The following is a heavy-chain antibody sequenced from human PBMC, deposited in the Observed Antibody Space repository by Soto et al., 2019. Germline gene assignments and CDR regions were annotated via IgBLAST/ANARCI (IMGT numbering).Heavy chain of an antibody. Sequence: SETLSLTCTVSGGSISSYYWSWIRQPPGKGLEWIGYIYYSGNTNYNPSLKSRVTISVNTSKNQFSLRLTSVTAADTAVYYCARAAVTHERYHYGMDVWGQGTTVTVSS. CDR1: GGSISSYY. J-gene: IGHJ6*02. CDR2: IYYSGNT. V-gene: IGHV4-59*01. D-gene: IGHD4-17*01. CDR3: ARAAVTHERYHYGMDV.